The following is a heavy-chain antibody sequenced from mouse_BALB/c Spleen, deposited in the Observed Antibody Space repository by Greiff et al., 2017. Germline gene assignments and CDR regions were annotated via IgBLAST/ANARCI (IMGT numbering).Heavy chain of an antibody. J-gene: IGHJ3*01. CDR2: IDPANGNT. Sequence: EVQLQQSGAELVKPGASVKLSCTASGFNIKDTYMHWVKQRPEQGLEWIGRIDPANGNTKYDPKFQGKATITADTSSNTAYLQLSSLTSEDTAVYYCARNGNYEVWFAYWGQGTLVTVSA. CDR1: GFNIKDTY. V-gene: IGHV14-3*02. D-gene: IGHD2-1*01. CDR3: ARNGNYEVWFAY.